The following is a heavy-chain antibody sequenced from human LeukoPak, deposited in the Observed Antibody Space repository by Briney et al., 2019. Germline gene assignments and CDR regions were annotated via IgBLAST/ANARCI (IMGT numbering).Heavy chain of an antibody. CDR2: IYSSGTI. Sequence: PSETLSLTCTVSSGSISSYYWSWIRQPPGKGLEWLGYIYSSGTINFNPSLKSRLTMSVDTSKNQFSLKLSSVTAADTAVYYCARVGVIAAAGDYWGQGTLVTVSS. J-gene: IGHJ4*02. V-gene: IGHV4-59*08. CDR1: SGSISSYY. D-gene: IGHD6-13*01. CDR3: ARVGVIAAAGDY.